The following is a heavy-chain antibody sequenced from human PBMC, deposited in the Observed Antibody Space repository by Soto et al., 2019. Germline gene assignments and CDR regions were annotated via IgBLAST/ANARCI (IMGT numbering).Heavy chain of an antibody. Sequence: GGSLRLSCAASGISFADAWMSWVRQVPGRGLEWVGRIKSKIHGGTTDYAAPVKGRFTISRDDSKNTLYLQMNSLKTEDTAVYYCSTDSRFLEWSSYYYGMDVWGPGTTVTVSS. CDR2: IKSKIHGGTT. V-gene: IGHV3-15*01. J-gene: IGHJ6*02. D-gene: IGHD3-3*01. CDR1: GISFADAW. CDR3: STDSRFLEWSSYYYGMDV.